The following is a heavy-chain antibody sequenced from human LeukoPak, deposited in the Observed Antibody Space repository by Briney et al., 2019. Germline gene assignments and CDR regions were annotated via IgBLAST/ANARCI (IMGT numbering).Heavy chain of an antibody. Sequence: ASVKVSCKTSGYTFISYEINWVRQAAGQGLEWMGWMNPNSGDTGYAQKFQGRVTITADESTSTAYMELSSLRSEDTAVYYCARGPTVTTPDYWGQGTLVTVSS. CDR1: GYTFISYE. J-gene: IGHJ4*02. CDR2: MNPNSGDT. V-gene: IGHV1-8*01. CDR3: ARGPTVTTPDY. D-gene: IGHD4-17*01.